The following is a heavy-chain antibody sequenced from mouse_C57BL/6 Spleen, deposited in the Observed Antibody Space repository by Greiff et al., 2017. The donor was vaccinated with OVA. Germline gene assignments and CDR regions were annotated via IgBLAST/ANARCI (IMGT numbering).Heavy chain of an antibody. CDR1: GYTFTSYG. CDR2: IYPRSGNT. Sequence: QVQLQQYGAELARPGASVKLSCKASGYTFTSYGISWVKQRTGQGLEWIGEIYPRSGNTYYNEKFKGKATLTADKSSSTAYMELRSLTSEDSAVYFCARWGTTGLVDYWGQGTSVTVSS. CDR3: ARWGTTGLVDY. V-gene: IGHV1-81*01. D-gene: IGHD2-13*01. J-gene: IGHJ4*01.